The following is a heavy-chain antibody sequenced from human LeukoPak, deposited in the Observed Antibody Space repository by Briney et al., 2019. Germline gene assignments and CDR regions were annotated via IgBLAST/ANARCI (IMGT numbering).Heavy chain of an antibody. CDR1: GFTFSSYG. D-gene: IGHD2-15*01. CDR3: AKIVVVVAATPRRQDFDY. J-gene: IGHJ4*02. Sequence: GGSLRLSCAASGFTFSSYGMHWVRQAPGKGLEWVAFIRYDGSNKYYADSVKGRFTISRDNSKNTLYLQMNSLRAEDTAVYYCAKIVVVVAATPRRQDFDYWGQETLVTVSS. CDR2: IRYDGSNK. V-gene: IGHV3-30*02.